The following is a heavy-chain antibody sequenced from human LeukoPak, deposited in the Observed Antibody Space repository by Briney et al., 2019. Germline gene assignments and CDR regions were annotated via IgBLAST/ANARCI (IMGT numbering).Heavy chain of an antibody. Sequence: GGSLRLSCAASGFTLNNYAMNWVRQAPGKGLEWVSAISGRGGRTYYADSVKGRFTISRDNSKNTLYLQMNSLRAEDTAVYHCATTQPGGSYRDLTYWGQGALVTVSS. CDR3: ATTQPGGSYRDLTY. CDR2: ISGRGGRT. V-gene: IGHV3-23*01. CDR1: GFTLNNYA. D-gene: IGHD3-16*01. J-gene: IGHJ4*02.